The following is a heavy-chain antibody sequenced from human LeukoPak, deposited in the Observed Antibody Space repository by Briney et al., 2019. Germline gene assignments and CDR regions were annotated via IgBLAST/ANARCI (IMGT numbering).Heavy chain of an antibody. V-gene: IGHV1-2*06. CDR2: INPNSGGT. D-gene: IGHD2-2*02. J-gene: IGHJ5*02. Sequence: ASVKVSCKASGYTFTSYYMHWVRQAPGQGLEWMGRINPNSGGTNYAQKFQGRVTMTRDTSISTAYMELSRLRFDDTAVYYCARKEVPAAIRSGDWFDPWGQGTLVTVSS. CDR1: GYTFTSYY. CDR3: ARKEVPAAIRSGDWFDP.